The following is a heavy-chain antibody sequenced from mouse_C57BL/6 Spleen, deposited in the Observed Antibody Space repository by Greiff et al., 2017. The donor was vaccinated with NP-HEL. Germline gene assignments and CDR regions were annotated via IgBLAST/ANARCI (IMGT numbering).Heavy chain of an antibody. Sequence: EVKLMESGGGLVQPKGSLKLSCAASGFTFNTYAMHWVRQAPGKGLEWVSRIRSKSSNYENYYADSVKDRFTISRDDSQSMLYLQINNLKTEDTAMYYCVRDGYEKGYFDYWGQGTTLTVSS. CDR1: GFTFNTYA. D-gene: IGHD2-3*01. V-gene: IGHV10-3*01. CDR3: VRDGYEKGYFDY. J-gene: IGHJ2*01. CDR2: IRSKSSNYEN.